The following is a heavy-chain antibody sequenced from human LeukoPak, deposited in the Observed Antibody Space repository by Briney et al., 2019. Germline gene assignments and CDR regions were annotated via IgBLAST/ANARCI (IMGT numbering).Heavy chain of an antibody. CDR2: LSSSGNTI. J-gene: IGHJ4*02. Sequence: GGSLRLSCAASGFTFNSYEMNWVRQASGKGLEWISYLSSSGNTIYYADSVKGRFTISRDNAKNSLYLQMNSLRAEDTAVYYCARDQEWELLDYWGQGSLVTVSS. CDR3: ARDQEWELLDY. D-gene: IGHD1-26*01. V-gene: IGHV3-48*03. CDR1: GFTFNSYE.